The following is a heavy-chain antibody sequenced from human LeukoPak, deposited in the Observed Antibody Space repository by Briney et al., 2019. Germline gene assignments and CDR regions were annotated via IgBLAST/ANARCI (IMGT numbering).Heavy chain of an antibody. CDR3: ARDQCGYYYDSSGYYSVDAFDI. Sequence: ASVKVSCKASGYTFTSYGISWVRQAPGQGLEWMGWISAYNGNTNYAQKLQGRVTMTTDTSTSTAYMELRSLRSDDTAVYYCARDQCGYYYDSSGYYSVDAFDIWAQGTMVTVSS. CDR2: ISAYNGNT. CDR1: GYTFTSYG. D-gene: IGHD3-22*01. V-gene: IGHV1-18*01. J-gene: IGHJ3*02.